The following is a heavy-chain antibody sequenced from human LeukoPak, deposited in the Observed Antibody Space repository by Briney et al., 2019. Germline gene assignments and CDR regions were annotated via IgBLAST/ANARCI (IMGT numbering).Heavy chain of an antibody. V-gene: IGHV3-23*01. CDR1: GFTFSSYA. Sequence: PGGSLSLSCAASGFTFSSYAMSWVRQAPGKGLEWVQAISGSGGSTYYADSVKGRFTISRDNSKNTLYLQMNSLRAEDTAVYYCAKRATVNGEKYYFDYWGQGTLVTVSS. D-gene: IGHD4-11*01. CDR3: AKRATVNGEKYYFDY. CDR2: ISGSGGST. J-gene: IGHJ4*02.